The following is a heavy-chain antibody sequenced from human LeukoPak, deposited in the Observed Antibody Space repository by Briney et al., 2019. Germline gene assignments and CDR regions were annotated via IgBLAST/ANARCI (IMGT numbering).Heavy chain of an antibody. V-gene: IGHV1-18*01. Sequence: WASVKVSCKASGYSFTTYDINWVRQAPGQGLELMGWISFYSGKEKYAEKFQGRVTMTTDTSTNTAYMELRTLRSDDTAVYYCARHQAHAVAGMGYWGQGTLVIVSS. CDR2: ISFYSGKE. J-gene: IGHJ4*02. CDR1: GYSFTTYD. D-gene: IGHD6-19*01. CDR3: ARHQAHAVAGMGY.